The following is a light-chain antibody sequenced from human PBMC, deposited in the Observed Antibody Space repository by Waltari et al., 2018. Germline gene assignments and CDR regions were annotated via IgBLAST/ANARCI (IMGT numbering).Light chain of an antibody. CDR3: QMGQT. Sequence: DPKLTQSQSSLSASAGNRVTITCRSSQDISSYLAWNQQNPGKGPKLLTYHSSTLQSGVPSRFSGSGSGTDFTLTISSLQPEDVATYYCQMGQTFGQGTKVEIK. CDR1: QDISSY. CDR2: HSS. J-gene: IGKJ1*01. V-gene: IGKV1-27*01.